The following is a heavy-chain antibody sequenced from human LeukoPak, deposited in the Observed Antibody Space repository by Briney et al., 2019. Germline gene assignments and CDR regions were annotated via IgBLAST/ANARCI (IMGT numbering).Heavy chain of an antibody. V-gene: IGHV4-34*01. CDR2: INHSGST. Sequence: SETPSLTCAVYGGTFSGYYWTWIRQPPGKGLEWIGEINHSGSTTYNPSLKSRVTISVDTSKNQFSLKLSSVTAADTAVYYCASEYYYYDMDVWGQGTTVTVSS. D-gene: IGHD6-6*01. J-gene: IGHJ6*02. CDR3: ASEYYYYDMDV. CDR1: GGTFSGYY.